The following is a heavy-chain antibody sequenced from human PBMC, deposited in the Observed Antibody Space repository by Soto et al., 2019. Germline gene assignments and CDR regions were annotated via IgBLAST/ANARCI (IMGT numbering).Heavy chain of an antibody. V-gene: IGHV3-21*02. CDR2: ISSDNNYI. CDR3: ARGRTGRGAYCYGGGDY. D-gene: IGHD2-15*01. J-gene: IGHJ4*02. CDR1: GFTFSDYS. Sequence: EVQLVESGGGLVRPGGSLRLSCAASGFTFSDYSMNWLRQAPGKGLEWVASISSDNNYIYYRDSVEGRFTISRDNAKNSLYLQMTSLGADDTAVYYCARGRTGRGAYCYGGGDYWGQGTLVTVSS.